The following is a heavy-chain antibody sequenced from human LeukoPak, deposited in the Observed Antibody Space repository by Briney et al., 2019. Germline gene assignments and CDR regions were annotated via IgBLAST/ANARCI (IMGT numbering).Heavy chain of an antibody. J-gene: IGHJ4*02. V-gene: IGHV1-18*01. Sequence: ASVKVSCKASGYTFTSYGIGWVRQAPGQGLEWMGWISAYNGNTNYAQKLQGRVTMTTDTSTSTAYMELRSLRSDDTAVYYCARDRSSGYYYVAFDYWGQGTLVTVSS. CDR1: GYTFTSYG. CDR3: ARDRSSGYYYVAFDY. D-gene: IGHD3-22*01. CDR2: ISAYNGNT.